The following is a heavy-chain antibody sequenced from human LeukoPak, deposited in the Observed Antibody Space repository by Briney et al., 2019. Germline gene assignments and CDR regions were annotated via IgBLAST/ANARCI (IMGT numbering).Heavy chain of an antibody. CDR2: INHSGST. Sequence: PSETLSLTCAVYGGSFSGYYWSWIRQPPGKGLEWIGEINHSGSTNYNPSLKSRVTISVDTSKNQFSLKLSSVTAADTAVYYCARFGDIVVVPAAIRSDAFDIWGQGTMVTVSS. J-gene: IGHJ3*02. V-gene: IGHV4-34*01. D-gene: IGHD2-2*02. CDR1: GGSFSGYY. CDR3: ARFGDIVVVPAAIRSDAFDI.